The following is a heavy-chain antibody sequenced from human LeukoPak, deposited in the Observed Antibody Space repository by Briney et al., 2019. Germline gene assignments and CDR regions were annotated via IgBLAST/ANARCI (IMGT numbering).Heavy chain of an antibody. Sequence: GGSLRLSCAASGFTFSSYAMSWVRQAPGKGLEWVSAISGSGGSTYYADSVKGRFTISRDNSKNTLYLQMDSLRAEDTAVYYCAKDRPPSLWFGESHFDYWGQGTLVTVSS. CDR1: GFTFSSYA. CDR3: AKDRPPSLWFGESHFDY. J-gene: IGHJ4*02. CDR2: ISGSGGST. D-gene: IGHD3-10*01. V-gene: IGHV3-23*01.